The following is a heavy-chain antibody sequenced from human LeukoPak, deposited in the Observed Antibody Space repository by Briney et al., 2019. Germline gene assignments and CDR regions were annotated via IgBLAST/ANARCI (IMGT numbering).Heavy chain of an antibody. Sequence: GESLKISCKGSGYSLTNYWIAWVRQMPGKGLEWMGIVFPVDSDTRYSPSFQGQVTISADKSINTAYLQWSSLKDSDPAMYYCARYDGGATADFWGQGTLVTVSS. D-gene: IGHD1-26*01. CDR1: GYSLTNYW. J-gene: IGHJ4*02. CDR3: ARYDGGATADF. V-gene: IGHV5-51*01. CDR2: VFPVDSDT.